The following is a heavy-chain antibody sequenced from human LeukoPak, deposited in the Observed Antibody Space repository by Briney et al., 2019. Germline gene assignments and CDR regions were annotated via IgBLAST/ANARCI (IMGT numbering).Heavy chain of an antibody. Sequence: PGGSLRLSCAASGFRFSDFTMTWVRQAPGKGPEWVSAIGGRGGSTYYADSLGGRFTISRDNSKDMVYLQMNSLRAEDTAVYYCAKVSSATYGGNSVDYWGQGTLVTVSS. J-gene: IGHJ4*02. CDR1: GFRFSDFT. CDR3: AKVSSATYGGNSVDY. CDR2: IGGRGGST. D-gene: IGHD4-17*01. V-gene: IGHV3-23*01.